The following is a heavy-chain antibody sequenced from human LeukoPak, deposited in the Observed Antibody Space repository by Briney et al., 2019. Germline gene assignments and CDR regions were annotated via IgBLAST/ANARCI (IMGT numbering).Heavy chain of an antibody. CDR2: INHSGST. Sequence: SETLSLTCAVYGGSFSGYYWSWIRQPPGKGLEWIGEINHSGSTNYNPSLKSRLTISVDTSKNQFSLKLSSVTAADTAVYYCARNGMDVWGQGTTVTVSS. CDR1: GGSFSGYY. J-gene: IGHJ6*02. CDR3: ARNGMDV. V-gene: IGHV4-34*01.